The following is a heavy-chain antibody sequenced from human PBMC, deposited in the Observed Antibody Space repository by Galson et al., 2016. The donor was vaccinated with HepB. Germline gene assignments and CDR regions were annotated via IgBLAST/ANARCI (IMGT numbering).Heavy chain of an antibody. Sequence: SLRLSCAASGFTFSSHWMTWVRQAPGKGVDWVANIKQDGSEKYYVDSVKGRSTISRDNAENSLYLQMNSLRAEDTAVYYCARDQGYSGSYLRYFDLWGRGSLVTVSS. D-gene: IGHD1-26*01. CDR1: GFTFSSHW. CDR3: ARDQGYSGSYLRYFDL. V-gene: IGHV3-7*03. J-gene: IGHJ2*01. CDR2: IKQDGSEK.